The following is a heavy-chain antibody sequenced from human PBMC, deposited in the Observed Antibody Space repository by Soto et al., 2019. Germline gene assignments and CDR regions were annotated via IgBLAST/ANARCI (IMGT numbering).Heavy chain of an antibody. J-gene: IGHJ4*02. V-gene: IGHV4-39*01. CDR2: IYYSGST. Sequence: SETLSLTCTVSGGSISSSSYYWGWIRQPPGKGLEWIGSIYYSGSTYYNPSLKSRVTISVDTSKNQFSLKLSSVTAADTAVYYCASSHGIAARHGHYFDYWGQGTLVTVSS. CDR3: ASSHGIAARHGHYFDY. CDR1: GGSISSSSYY. D-gene: IGHD6-6*01.